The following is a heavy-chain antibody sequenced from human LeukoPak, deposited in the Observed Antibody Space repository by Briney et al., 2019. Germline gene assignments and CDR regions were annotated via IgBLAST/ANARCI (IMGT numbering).Heavy chain of an antibody. CDR2: IIPILGIA. D-gene: IGHD3-16*01. CDR3: ARVWDYYYGMDV. V-gene: IGHV1-69*04. CDR1: GGTFSSYA. Sequence: ASVEVSCKASGGTFSSYAISWVQQAPGQGLEWMGRIIPILGIANYAQKFQGRVTITADKSTSTAYMELSSLRSEDTAVYYCARVWDYYYGMDVWGQGTTVTVSS. J-gene: IGHJ6*02.